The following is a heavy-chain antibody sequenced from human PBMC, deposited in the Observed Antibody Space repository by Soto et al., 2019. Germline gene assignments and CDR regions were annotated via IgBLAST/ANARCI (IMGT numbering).Heavy chain of an antibody. CDR2: ISYDGSNK. CDR3: ARGRAAYYYGSGPFDP. CDR1: GFTFSSYA. Sequence: QVQLVESGGGVVQPGRSLRLSCAASGFTFSSYAMHWVRQAPGKGLEWVAVISYDGSNKYYADSVKGRFTISRDNSKNTLYLQMNSLRAEDTAVYYCARGRAAYYYGSGPFDPWGQGTLVTVSS. J-gene: IGHJ5*02. V-gene: IGHV3-30-3*01. D-gene: IGHD3-10*01.